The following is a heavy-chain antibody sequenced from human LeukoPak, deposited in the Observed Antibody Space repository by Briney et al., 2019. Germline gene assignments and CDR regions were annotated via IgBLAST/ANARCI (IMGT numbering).Heavy chain of an antibody. D-gene: IGHD2-8*01. CDR2: ISYDGSNK. Sequence: PGGSLRLSCAASGFTFSSYAMHWVRLAPGKGLEWVAVISYDGSNKYYADSVKGRFTISRDNSKNTLYLQVSSLRADDTAVYYCARDARLMAFDNWGQGTLVTVSS. CDR3: ARDARLMAFDN. J-gene: IGHJ4*02. V-gene: IGHV3-30*04. CDR1: GFTFSSYA.